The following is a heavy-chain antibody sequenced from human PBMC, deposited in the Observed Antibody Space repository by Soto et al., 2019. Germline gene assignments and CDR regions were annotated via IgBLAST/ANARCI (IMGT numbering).Heavy chain of an antibody. CDR1: GFTFSSYA. D-gene: IGHD6-25*01. CDR3: AKFFVETGGSSGWPWSFHF. J-gene: IGHJ4*02. V-gene: IGHV3-23*01. Sequence: GGSLRLSCAASGFTFSSYAMSWVRQAPGKGLEWVTAISGTGGTTYYADSVKGRFTISRDNSRNTLLLQMNSLRAEDTAIYYCAKFFVETGGSSGWPWSFHFWGQGILVTVSS. CDR2: ISGTGGTT.